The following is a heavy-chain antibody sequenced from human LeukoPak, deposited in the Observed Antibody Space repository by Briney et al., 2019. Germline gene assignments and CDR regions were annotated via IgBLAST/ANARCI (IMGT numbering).Heavy chain of an antibody. V-gene: IGHV5-51*01. D-gene: IGHD3/OR15-3a*01. CDR3: ARHSELVWYGIVDY. J-gene: IGHJ4*02. Sequence: GESLKISCKGSGYSFTSYWIGWVRQMPGKGLGWMGIIYPGDSDTRYSPSFQGQVTISADKSISTAYLQWSSLKASDTAIYYCARHSELVWYGIVDYWGQGTLVTVSS. CDR1: GYSFTSYW. CDR2: IYPGDSDT.